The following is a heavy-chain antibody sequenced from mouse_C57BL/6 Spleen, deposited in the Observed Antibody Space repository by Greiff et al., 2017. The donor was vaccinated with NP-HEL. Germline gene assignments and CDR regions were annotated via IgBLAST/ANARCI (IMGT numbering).Heavy chain of an antibody. V-gene: IGHV2-2*01. CDR2: IWSGGST. J-gene: IGHJ4*01. Sequence: QVQLQQSGPGLVQPSQSLSITCTVSGFSLTSYGVHWVRQSPGKGLEWLGVIWSGGSTDYNAAFISRLSISKDNSKSQVFFKMNSLQADDTAIYYCARKGIYYGSTYYYAMDYWGQGTSVTVSS. CDR1: GFSLTSYG. D-gene: IGHD1-1*01. CDR3: ARKGIYYGSTYYYAMDY.